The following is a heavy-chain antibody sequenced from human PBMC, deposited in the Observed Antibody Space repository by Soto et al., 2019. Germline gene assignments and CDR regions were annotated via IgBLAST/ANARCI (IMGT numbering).Heavy chain of an antibody. Sequence: SLKISCKGSGYSFTSYWIGWVRQMPGEGLEWMGIIYPGDSDTRYSPSFQGQVTISADKSISTAYLQWSSLKASDTAMYYCARRGYCSSTSCSWFDPWGQGTLVTVSS. J-gene: IGHJ5*01. CDR3: ARRGYCSSTSCSWFDP. CDR1: GYSFTSYW. CDR2: IYPGDSDT. V-gene: IGHV5-51*01. D-gene: IGHD2-2*03.